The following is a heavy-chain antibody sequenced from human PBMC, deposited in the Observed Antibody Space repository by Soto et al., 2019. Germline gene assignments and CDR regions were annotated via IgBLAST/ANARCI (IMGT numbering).Heavy chain of an antibody. V-gene: IGHV3-23*01. J-gene: IGHJ2*01. CDR3: AKDLFSWYFDL. Sequence: EVQLLESGGDLIQSGGSLRLSCAASGFTFSTYAMSWVRQAPGKGLEWVSGISGSGGSTYYADSVKGRFTISRDNSKNMLYLQMNSLRAEDTAVYYCAKDLFSWYFDLWGRGTLVTV. CDR1: GFTFSTYA. CDR2: ISGSGGST.